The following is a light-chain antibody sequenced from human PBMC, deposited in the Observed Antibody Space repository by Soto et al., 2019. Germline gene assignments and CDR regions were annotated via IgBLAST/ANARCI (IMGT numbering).Light chain of an antibody. CDR2: DAS. CDR1: QSISSW. Sequence: DIQMTQSPSTLSASVGDRVTITCRASQSISSWLAWYQQKPGKAPKLLIYDASSLESGVPSRFSGSGSGTEFTLTISSLQPDDLATYYCQQYYRSSITFGQGTRLEIK. V-gene: IGKV1-5*01. CDR3: QQYYRSSIT. J-gene: IGKJ5*01.